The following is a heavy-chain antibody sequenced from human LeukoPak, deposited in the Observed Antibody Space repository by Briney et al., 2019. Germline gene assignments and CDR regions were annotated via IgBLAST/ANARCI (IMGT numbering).Heavy chain of an antibody. CDR3: ARNVYNFDY. Sequence: PGGSLRLSCAASGFTFSSYEMNWVREAPGKGLEWVSYISSSGSTIYYADSVQGRSTISRDNAQNSLYLQMSSLRAEDTAVYYCARNVYNFDYWGRGTLVTVSS. V-gene: IGHV3-48*03. J-gene: IGHJ4*02. CDR2: ISSSGSTI. CDR1: GFTFSSYE. D-gene: IGHD3-10*02.